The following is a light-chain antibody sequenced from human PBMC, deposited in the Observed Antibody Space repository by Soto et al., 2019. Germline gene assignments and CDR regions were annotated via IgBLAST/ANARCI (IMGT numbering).Light chain of an antibody. J-gene: IGKJ1*01. CDR1: QTVSSN. CDR2: GAS. CDR3: QQYNNWPLT. Sequence: EIVMTQSPATLSVSPGERATLSCRASQTVSSNLAWYQQKPGQAPRLLIYGASTRATGLPARFSGSGSGTEFTLTISSLQSEDFAVYYCQQYNNWPLTFGQGTRWIS. V-gene: IGKV3-15*01.